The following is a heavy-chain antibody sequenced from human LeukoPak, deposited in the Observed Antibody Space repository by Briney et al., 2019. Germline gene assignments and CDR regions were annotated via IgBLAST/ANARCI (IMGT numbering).Heavy chain of an antibody. D-gene: IGHD6-19*01. CDR2: IYYSGST. Sequence: SETLSLTCTVSGGSISSSSYYWGWIRQPPGKGLEWIGSIYYSGSTYYNPSLKSRVTISVDTSKNQFSLKLSSVTAADTAVYYCARHIPGYSCGWYYWYFDLWGRGTLVTVSS. J-gene: IGHJ2*01. V-gene: IGHV4-39*01. CDR3: ARHIPGYSCGWYYWYFDL. CDR1: GGSISSSSYY.